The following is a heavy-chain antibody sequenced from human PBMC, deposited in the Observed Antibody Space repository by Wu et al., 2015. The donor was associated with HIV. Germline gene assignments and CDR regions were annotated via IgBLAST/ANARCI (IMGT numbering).Heavy chain of an antibody. J-gene: IGHJ4*02. CDR2: INPNSGGT. D-gene: IGHD1-26*01. V-gene: IGHV1-2*02. Sequence: QVQLVQSGAEVKKPGASVKVSCKASGYTFTSYGISWVRQAPGQGLEWMGWINPNSGGTNYAQKFQGRVTMTRDTSISTAYMELSRLRSDDTAVYYCARESGVGPTHLDYWGQGTLVTVSS. CDR1: GYTFTSYG. CDR3: ARESGVGPTHLDY.